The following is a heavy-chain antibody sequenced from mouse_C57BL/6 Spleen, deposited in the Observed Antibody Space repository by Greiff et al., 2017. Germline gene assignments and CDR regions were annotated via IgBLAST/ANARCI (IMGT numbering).Heavy chain of an antibody. Sequence: VQVVESGPELVKPGASVKISCKASGYAFSSSWMNWVKQRPGKGLEWIGRIYPGDGDTNYNGKFKGKATLTADKSSSTAYMQLSSLTSEDSAVYFCARSYDYDVDWFAYWGQGTLVTVSA. D-gene: IGHD2-4*01. J-gene: IGHJ3*01. CDR1: GYAFSSSW. CDR2: IYPGDGDT. CDR3: ARSYDYDVDWFAY. V-gene: IGHV1-82*01.